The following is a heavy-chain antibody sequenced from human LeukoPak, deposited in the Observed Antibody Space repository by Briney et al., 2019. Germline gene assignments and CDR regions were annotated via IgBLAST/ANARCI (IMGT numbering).Heavy chain of an antibody. J-gene: IGHJ5*02. V-gene: IGHV5-51*01. CDR2: AHPATSII. CDR3: ARRKFYDTYLDP. Sequence: GESLNISCKAPEYDFANYWIGWVRQTPGRVLEWMGIAHPATSIIHYGPSFQGQVTISFDRSLSTAYLQWTSLKASDSGMYFCARRKFYDTYLDPWGRGTLVTVSS. CDR1: EYDFANYW. D-gene: IGHD2/OR15-2a*01.